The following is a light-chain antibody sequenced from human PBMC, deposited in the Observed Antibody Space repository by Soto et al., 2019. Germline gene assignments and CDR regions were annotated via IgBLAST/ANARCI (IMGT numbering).Light chain of an antibody. CDR1: QSISSW. J-gene: IGKJ4*01. CDR2: DAS. V-gene: IGKV1-5*01. CDR3: QHYNSYQPT. Sequence: DIQMTQSPSTLSASVGDRVTITCRASQSISSWLAWYQQKPGKAPKLLIYDASSLESGVPSRFRGSGSVKELAVATSSLQPDDFGTDHCQHYNSYQPTVGGGPKVDIK.